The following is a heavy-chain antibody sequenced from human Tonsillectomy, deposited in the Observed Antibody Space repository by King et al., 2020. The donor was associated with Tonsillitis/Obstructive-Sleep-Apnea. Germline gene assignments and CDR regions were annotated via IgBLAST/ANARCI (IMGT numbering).Heavy chain of an antibody. V-gene: IGHV4-39*01. CDR2: IFYSGST. CDR3: AREPRRYYDSSGYYYSRDAFDI. Sequence: QLQESGPGLVKPSETLSLSCTVSGGSITSSAYYWGWIRQPPGKGLEWIGSIFYSGSTYYNPSLKSRVTISVDTSKNQFSLKLSSVTAADTAVYYCAREPRRYYDSSGYYYSRDAFDIWGQGTMVTVSS. D-gene: IGHD3-22*01. J-gene: IGHJ3*02. CDR1: GGSITSSAYY.